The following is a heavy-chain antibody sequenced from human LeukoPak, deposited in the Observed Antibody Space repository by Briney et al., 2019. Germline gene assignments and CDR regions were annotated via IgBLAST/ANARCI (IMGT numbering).Heavy chain of an antibody. Sequence: GASVKVSCKASGYTFTSYGISWVRQAPGQGLEWMGWISAYNGNTNYAQKLQGRVTMTTDTSTSTAYMELRSLRSDDTAVYYCARDPLGESGYDYSSGWNWFDPWGQGTLVTVSS. CDR2: ISAYNGNT. CDR1: GYTFTSYG. V-gene: IGHV1-18*01. J-gene: IGHJ5*02. CDR3: ARDPLGESGYDYSSGWNWFDP. D-gene: IGHD5-12*01.